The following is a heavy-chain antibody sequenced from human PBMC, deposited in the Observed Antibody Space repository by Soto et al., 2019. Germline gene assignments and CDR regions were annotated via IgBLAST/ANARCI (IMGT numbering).Heavy chain of an antibody. CDR3: AIDSRFRLDGMDV. Sequence: SETLSLTCTVSGGSISSGGYYWSWIRQHPGKGLEWIGYIYYSGSTYYNPSLKSRVTISVDTSKNQFSLKLSSVTAADTAVYYCAIDSRFRLDGMDVWGQGTTVTVSS. D-gene: IGHD3-10*01. V-gene: IGHV4-31*03. J-gene: IGHJ6*02. CDR2: IYYSGST. CDR1: GGSISSGGYY.